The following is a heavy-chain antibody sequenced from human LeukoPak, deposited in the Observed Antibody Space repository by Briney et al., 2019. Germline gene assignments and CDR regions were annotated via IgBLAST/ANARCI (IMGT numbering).Heavy chain of an antibody. D-gene: IGHD3-22*01. Sequence: ASVKVSCKASGYTFTGYYMHWVRQAPGQGLEWMGWMNPNSGNTGYAQKFQGRVTMTRNTSISTAYMELSSLRSEDTAVYYCARGSWDYYDSSGPNMMDAFDIWGQGTMVTVSS. V-gene: IGHV1-8*02. J-gene: IGHJ3*02. CDR2: MNPNSGNT. CDR1: GYTFTGYY. CDR3: ARGSWDYYDSSGPNMMDAFDI.